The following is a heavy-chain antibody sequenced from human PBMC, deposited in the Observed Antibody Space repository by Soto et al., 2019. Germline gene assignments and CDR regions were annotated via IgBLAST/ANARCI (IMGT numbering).Heavy chain of an antibody. Sequence: GGSLRLSCAASGFTFSGSAMHWVRQASGKGLEWVGRIRSKANSYATAYAASVKGRFTISRDDSKNTAYLQMNSLKTEDTAVYYCTRPGAGGDYPRTSYGMDVWGQGTTVTVSS. CDR3: TRPGAGGDYPRTSYGMDV. J-gene: IGHJ6*02. D-gene: IGHD4-17*01. CDR2: IRSKANSYAT. CDR1: GFTFSGSA. V-gene: IGHV3-73*01.